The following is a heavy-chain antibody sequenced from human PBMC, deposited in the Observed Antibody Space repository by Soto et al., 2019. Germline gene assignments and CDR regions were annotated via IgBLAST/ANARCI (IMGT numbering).Heavy chain of an antibody. CDR3: ATYDYYDSSGYWTYYFDY. CDR1: GFTVSNNY. D-gene: IGHD3-22*01. J-gene: IGHJ4*02. V-gene: IGHV3-53*01. Sequence: GGSLRLSCAASGFTVSNNYMSWVRQAPGKGLEWVSVIFGGGDTYYADSVRGRFTISRDKYKNSLYLQMNSLRAGDTAVYYCATYDYYDSSGYWTYYFDYWGQGTLVTVSS. CDR2: IFGGGDT.